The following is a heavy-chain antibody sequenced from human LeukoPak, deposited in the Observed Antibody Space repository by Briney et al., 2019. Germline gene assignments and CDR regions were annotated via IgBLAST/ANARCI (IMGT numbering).Heavy chain of an antibody. J-gene: IGHJ3*02. V-gene: IGHV1-46*01. Sequence: ASVKVSCKASGYSFTSYYIHWVRQAPGQGLEWLGIINCSGGSTSYAQKFQGRVTMTRDMSTSTVYMELSSLRFEDTAVYYCARARVAARHDAFDIWGQGTMVTVSS. CDR2: INCSGGST. D-gene: IGHD6-6*01. CDR1: GYSFTSYY. CDR3: ARARVAARHDAFDI.